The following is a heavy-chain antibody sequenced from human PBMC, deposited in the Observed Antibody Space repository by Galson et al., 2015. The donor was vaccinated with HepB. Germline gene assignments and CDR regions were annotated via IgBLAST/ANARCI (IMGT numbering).Heavy chain of an antibody. D-gene: IGHD1-14*01. V-gene: IGHV3-20*04. Sequence: SLRLSCAASGFTFDNYGMSWVRQAPGKGLEWVSGINWNGGSTGYSDSVKGRFTISRDNAKNSLYLQMNSLRAEDTALYYCAKVVPSITGARGAYYYGMDVWGQGTTVTVSS. J-gene: IGHJ6*02. CDR2: INWNGGST. CDR3: AKVVPSITGARGAYYYGMDV. CDR1: GFTFDNYG.